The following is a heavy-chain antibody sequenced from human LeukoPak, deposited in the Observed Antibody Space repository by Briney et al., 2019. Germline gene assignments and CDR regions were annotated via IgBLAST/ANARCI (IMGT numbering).Heavy chain of an antibody. Sequence: SETLSLTCTVSGGSISSSSYCWGWIRQPPGKGLEWIGSIYYSGSTYYNPSLKSRVTISVDTSKNQFSLKLSSVTAADTAVYYCASVAEGFDPWGQGTLVTVSS. D-gene: IGHD5-12*01. V-gene: IGHV4-39*01. J-gene: IGHJ5*02. CDR2: IYYSGST. CDR1: GGSISSSSYC. CDR3: ASVAEGFDP.